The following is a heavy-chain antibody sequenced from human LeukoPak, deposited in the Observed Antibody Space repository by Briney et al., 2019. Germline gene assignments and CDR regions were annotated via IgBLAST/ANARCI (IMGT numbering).Heavy chain of an antibody. CDR3: ARGRYYGSGKWGYFEY. J-gene: IGHJ4*02. CDR2: ISGSGGST. CDR1: GFTFSGYA. Sequence: GGSLRLSCTASGFTFSGYAMSWVRQAPGKGLEWVSGISGSGGSTYYADSVKGRLTISRDNSKNTLYLQMNSLRAEDTAVYYCARGRYYGSGKWGYFEYWGQGTLVTVS. D-gene: IGHD3-10*01. V-gene: IGHV3-23*01.